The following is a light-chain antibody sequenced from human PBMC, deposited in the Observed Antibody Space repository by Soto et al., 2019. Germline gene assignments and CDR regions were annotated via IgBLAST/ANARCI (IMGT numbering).Light chain of an antibody. Sequence: EIVMTQSPATLSVSPGERATLSCRASQSVGSKLAWYQQKPGQAPRLLIYGASTRATGIPARFSDSGSGTEFTLTITSLEPEDFAMYYCQQYGGAPFTFGPGTRV. CDR3: QQYGGAPFT. V-gene: IGKV3-15*01. CDR2: GAS. CDR1: QSVGSK. J-gene: IGKJ3*01.